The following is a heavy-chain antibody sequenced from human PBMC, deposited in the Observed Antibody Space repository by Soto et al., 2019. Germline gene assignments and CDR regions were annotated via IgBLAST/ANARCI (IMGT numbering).Heavy chain of an antibody. V-gene: IGHV3-21*01. CDR2: MSRSSRYI. Sequence: GGSLRLSCAGSGFNFNSYRMPWVRQPPGHGLEWVSSMSRSSRYIYYADSVKGRFTISRDNARNSVYLQMNSLRAEDTAVYYCARDGGVAATLANYFDYWGQGTLVTVSS. J-gene: IGHJ4*02. CDR1: GFNFNSYR. CDR3: ARDGGVAATLANYFDY. D-gene: IGHD2-15*01.